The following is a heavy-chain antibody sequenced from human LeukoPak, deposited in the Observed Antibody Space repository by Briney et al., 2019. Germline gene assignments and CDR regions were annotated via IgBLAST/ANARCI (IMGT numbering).Heavy chain of an antibody. J-gene: IGHJ4*02. D-gene: IGHD6-13*01. Sequence: GGSLRLSCAASGFTLSSYAMSWVRQAPGKGLEWVSAISGSGGSTYYADSVKGRFTISRDNSKNTLYLQMNSLRAEDTAVYYCATLYSSSWYRYWGQGTLVTVSS. CDR3: ATLYSSSWYRY. CDR1: GFTLSSYA. V-gene: IGHV3-23*01. CDR2: ISGSGGST.